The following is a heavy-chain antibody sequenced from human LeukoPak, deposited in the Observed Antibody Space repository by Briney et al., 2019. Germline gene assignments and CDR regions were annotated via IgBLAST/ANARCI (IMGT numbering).Heavy chain of an antibody. CDR1: GGTFSSYA. Sequence: ASVKVSCKASGGTFSSYAISWVRQAPGQGLEWMGRIIPIFGTANYAQKFQGRVTITTDESTSTAYVELSSLRSEDTAVYYCAIGKVSYGYGDRLTVCYWGQGTLVTVSS. D-gene: IGHD5-18*01. CDR2: IIPIFGTA. V-gene: IGHV1-69*05. J-gene: IGHJ4*02. CDR3: AIGKVSYGYGDRLTVCY.